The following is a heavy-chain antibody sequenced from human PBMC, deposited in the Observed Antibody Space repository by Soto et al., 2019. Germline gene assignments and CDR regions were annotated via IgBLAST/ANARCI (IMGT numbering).Heavy chain of an antibody. J-gene: IGHJ4*02. CDR2: IIPIFGTA. V-gene: IGHV1-69*06. CDR1: GGTFSSYA. Sequence: QVQLVQSGAEVKKPGSSVKVSCKASGGTFSSYAISWVRQAPGQGLEWMGGIIPIFGTANYAQKFQGRVTINADKSTRTAYMALRSLRSEDTAVYYCSRAGGPLWWELLGYWGQGTLVTVSS. D-gene: IGHD1-26*01. CDR3: SRAGGPLWWELLGY.